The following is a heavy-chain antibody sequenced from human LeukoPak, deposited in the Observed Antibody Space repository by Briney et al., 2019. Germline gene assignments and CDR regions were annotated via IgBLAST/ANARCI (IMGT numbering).Heavy chain of an antibody. J-gene: IGHJ3*02. D-gene: IGHD2-2*01. CDR1: GYTFTSYG. CDR3: ARDPAAFRAPLAFDI. Sequence: GASVKVSCRASGYTFTSYGLTWVRQAPGQGLEWMGWINNYKANTDYAQKLQGRVTMTTDTSTSTAYMELRSLRSDDTAVYYCARDPAAFRAPLAFDIWGQGTMVTVSS. CDR2: INNYKANT. V-gene: IGHV1-18*01.